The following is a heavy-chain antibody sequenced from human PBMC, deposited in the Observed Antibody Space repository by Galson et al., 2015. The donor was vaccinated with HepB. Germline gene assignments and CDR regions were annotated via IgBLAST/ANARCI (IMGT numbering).Heavy chain of an antibody. J-gene: IGHJ3*02. CDR1: GFTFSSYS. V-gene: IGHV3-48*02. D-gene: IGHD2-21*01. CDR3: ARAPLWDAFDI. Sequence: SLRLSCAASGFTFSSYSMNWVRQAPGKGLEWVSYISSSSSTIYYADSVKGRFTISRDNAKNSLYPQMNSLRDKDTAVYYCARAPLWDAFDIWGQGTMVTVSS. CDR2: ISSSSSTI.